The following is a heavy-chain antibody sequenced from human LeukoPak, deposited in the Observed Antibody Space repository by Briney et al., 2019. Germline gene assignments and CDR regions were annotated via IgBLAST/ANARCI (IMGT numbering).Heavy chain of an antibody. CDR1: GFTFSSYA. D-gene: IGHD3-10*01. Sequence: GGSLRLSCAASGFTFSSYAMHWVRQAPGKGLEWVAVISYDGSNKYYADSVKGRFTISRDNSKNTLYLQMNSLRAEDTAVYYCAGVSQGGSGSYWAPFDYWGQGALVTVSS. CDR3: AGVSQGGSGSYWAPFDY. J-gene: IGHJ4*02. CDR2: ISYDGSNK. V-gene: IGHV3-30*04.